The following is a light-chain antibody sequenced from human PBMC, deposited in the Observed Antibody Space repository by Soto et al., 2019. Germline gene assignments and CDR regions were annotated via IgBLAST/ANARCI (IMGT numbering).Light chain of an antibody. CDR2: DAS. V-gene: IGKV3-15*01. CDR1: QSVSSY. Sequence: EIVLTQSPATLSLSPGERSTLSCRASQSVSSYLAWYQQKPGQAPRLLIYDASNRATGIPDRFSGSGSGTEFSLTITSLQSEDFAVYYCHHYNNWWAFGQGTKVDIK. CDR3: HHYNNWWA. J-gene: IGKJ1*01.